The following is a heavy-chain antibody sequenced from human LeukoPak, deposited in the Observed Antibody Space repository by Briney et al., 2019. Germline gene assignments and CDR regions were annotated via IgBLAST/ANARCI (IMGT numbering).Heavy chain of an antibody. D-gene: IGHD5-12*01. J-gene: IGHJ4*02. CDR3: ARDQAYSGYDYPLNY. CDR1: GYTFTSYG. CDR2: ISAYNGNT. Sequence: ASVKVCCKASGYTFTSYGISWVRQAPGPGLEWMGWISAYNGNTNYAQKLQGRVTMTTDTSTSTAYMELRSLRSDDTAVYYCARDQAYSGYDYPLNYWGQGTLVTVSS. V-gene: IGHV1-18*01.